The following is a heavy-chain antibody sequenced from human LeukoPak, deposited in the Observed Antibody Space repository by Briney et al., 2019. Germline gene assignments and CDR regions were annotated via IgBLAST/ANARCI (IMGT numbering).Heavy chain of an antibody. CDR2: IRYDGSNK. Sequence: PGGSLRLSCAASGFTFSSYGMHWVRQAPGKGLEWVAFIRYDGSNKYYADSVKGRFTISRDNSKNTLYLQMNSLRAEDTAVYYCAKDFRRIVVVPAALRDWGQGTLVTVSS. CDR3: AKDFRRIVVVPAALRD. CDR1: GFTFSSYG. D-gene: IGHD2-2*02. V-gene: IGHV3-30*02. J-gene: IGHJ4*02.